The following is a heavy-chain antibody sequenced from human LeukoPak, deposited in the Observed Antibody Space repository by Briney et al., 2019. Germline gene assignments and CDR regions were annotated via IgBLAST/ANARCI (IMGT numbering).Heavy chain of an antibody. Sequence: PSETLSLTCTVSGGSISGYYWSWIRQPAGKGLEWIGRIYTSGSTNYNPSLKSRVTMSVDTSKNQFSLKLTSVTAADTAVYYCAATLIVIVPAAVDALDIWGQGTMVTVSS. CDR1: GGSISGYY. V-gene: IGHV4-4*07. CDR3: AATLIVIVPAAVDALDI. CDR2: IYTSGST. J-gene: IGHJ3*02. D-gene: IGHD2-2*01.